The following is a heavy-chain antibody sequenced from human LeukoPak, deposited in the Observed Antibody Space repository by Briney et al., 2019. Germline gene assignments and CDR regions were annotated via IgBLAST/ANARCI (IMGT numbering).Heavy chain of an antibody. J-gene: IGHJ5*02. CDR2: IYYSGST. CDR1: GGSISSGDYY. D-gene: IGHD3-3*01. V-gene: IGHV4-30-4*08. Sequence: KPSQTLSLSCTVSGGSISSGDYYWSWIRQPPGKGLEWIGYIYYSGSTYYNPSLKSRVTISVDTSKNQFSLNLTSVTAADTAVYYCARDMGYDFWSGSGWFDPWGQGTLVTVSS. CDR3: ARDMGYDFWSGSGWFDP.